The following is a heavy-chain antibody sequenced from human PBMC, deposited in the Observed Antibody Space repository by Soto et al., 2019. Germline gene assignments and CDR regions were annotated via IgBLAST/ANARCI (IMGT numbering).Heavy chain of an antibody. CDR3: ASRLSGSGYGMDV. D-gene: IGHD3-10*01. CDR2: ISSSSSYI. J-gene: IGHJ6*02. Sequence: GGSLRLSCAASGFTFSNYWMHWVRQAPGKGLEWVSSISSSSSYIYYADSVKGRFTISRDNAKNSLYLQMNSLRAEDTAVYYCASRLSGSGYGMDVWGQGTTVTVSS. CDR1: GFTFSNYW. V-gene: IGHV3-21*01.